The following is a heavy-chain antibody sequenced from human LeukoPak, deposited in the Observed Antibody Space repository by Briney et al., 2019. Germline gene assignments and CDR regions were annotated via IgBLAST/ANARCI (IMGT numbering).Heavy chain of an antibody. CDR2: IYHSGST. CDR3: ARDSKRLEQNYDAFDI. Sequence: PSRTLSLTCAVSGGSISSSNWWSWVRQPPGKGLEWIGEIYHSGSTNYNPSLKSRVTISVDKSKNQFSLKLSSVTAADTAVYYCARDSKRLEQNYDAFDIWGQGTMVTVSS. CDR1: GGSISSSNW. J-gene: IGHJ3*02. D-gene: IGHD1/OR15-1a*01. V-gene: IGHV4-4*02.